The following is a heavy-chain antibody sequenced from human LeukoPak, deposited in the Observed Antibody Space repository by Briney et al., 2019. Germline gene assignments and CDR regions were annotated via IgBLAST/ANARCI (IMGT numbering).Heavy chain of an antibody. CDR2: IYYSGST. V-gene: IGHV4-30-4*01. J-gene: IGHJ4*02. D-gene: IGHD6-13*01. Sequence: SETLSLTCTVSGGSISSGDYYWSWIRQPPGKGLEWIGYIYYSGSTYYNPSLKSRVTISVDTSKNQFSLKLSSVTAADTAVYYCARGGAAAGKGVDYWGQGTLVTVSS. CDR3: ARGGAAAGKGVDY. CDR1: GGSISSGDYY.